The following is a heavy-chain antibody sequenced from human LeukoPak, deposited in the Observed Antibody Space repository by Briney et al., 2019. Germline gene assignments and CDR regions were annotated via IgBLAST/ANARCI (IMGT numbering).Heavy chain of an antibody. J-gene: IGHJ3*02. Sequence: PGGSLRLSCAASGFTFSSYSMNWVRQAPGKGLEWVSSISTSSSYIYSADSVKGRFTISRDNAKTSLYLQMNSLRAEDTAVYYCAREGDSSSYSWFAFDIWGQGTMVTVSS. CDR1: GFTFSSYS. V-gene: IGHV3-21*01. CDR2: ISTSSSYI. D-gene: IGHD6-13*01. CDR3: AREGDSSSYSWFAFDI.